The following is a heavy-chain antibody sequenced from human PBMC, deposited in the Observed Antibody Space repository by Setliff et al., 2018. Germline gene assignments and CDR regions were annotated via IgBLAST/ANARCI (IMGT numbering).Heavy chain of an antibody. CDR2: IYTSWST. CDR3: ARPSLGIGGGSRFDN. D-gene: IGHD3-10*01. V-gene: IGHV4-61*09. Sequence: SETLSLTCTVSGDSISSRRSYWGWFRQPARKGLEWIGQIYTSWSTNYNPSLKSRVTISLDTSKNQFSLKLSSVTAADTAVYYCARPSLGIGGGSRFDNWGQGTRVTVSS. CDR1: GDSISSRRSY. J-gene: IGHJ4*02.